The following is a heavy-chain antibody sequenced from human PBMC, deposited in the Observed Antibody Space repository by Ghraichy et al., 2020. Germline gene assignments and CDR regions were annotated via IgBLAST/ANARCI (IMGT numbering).Heavy chain of an antibody. V-gene: IGHV4-59*01. CDR3: AGDLGGYSFDP. D-gene: IGHD2-15*01. Sequence: SETLSLTCTVSGGSISSYYWSWIRQPPGKGLEWIGYIYYSGSTNYNPSLKSRVTISVDTSKNKFSLKLSSVTAADTAVYYCAGDLGGYSFDPWGQGTLVTVSS. CDR1: GGSISSYY. CDR2: IYYSGST. J-gene: IGHJ5*02.